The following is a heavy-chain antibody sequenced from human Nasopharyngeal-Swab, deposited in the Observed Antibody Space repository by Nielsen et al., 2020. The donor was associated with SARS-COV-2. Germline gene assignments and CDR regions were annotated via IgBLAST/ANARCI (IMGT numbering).Heavy chain of an antibody. D-gene: IGHD3-3*01. J-gene: IGHJ6*03. V-gene: IGHV3-7*05. CDR3: AKDLISPFGVVPESYYYYYYMDV. CDR1: GYIFGSFW. Sequence: GESLKISCAGSGYIFGSFWMNWVRQTPGKGLEWVANINEDGSEKYYVDSVKGRFTVSRDNAKNSLFLQMNSLRAEDTALYYCAKDLISPFGVVPESYYYYYYMDVWGKGTTVTVSS. CDR2: INEDGSEK.